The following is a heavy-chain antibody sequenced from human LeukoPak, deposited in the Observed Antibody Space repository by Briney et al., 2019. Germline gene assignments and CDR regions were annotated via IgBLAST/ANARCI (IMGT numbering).Heavy chain of an antibody. CDR2: ISTTRSYI. D-gene: IGHD3-22*01. CDR3: ARDIYDDSGYFRRGLDY. V-gene: IGHV3-21*01. Sequence: GGSLRLSCAASGFTFSDYSMNWVRQAPGKGLEWFSSISTTRSYIYCADTAKGRFTVSRDTAKNSLYLQMNSMRADDTAVYFCARDIYDDSGYFRRGLDYWGQGILVTVSS. J-gene: IGHJ4*02. CDR1: GFTFSDYS.